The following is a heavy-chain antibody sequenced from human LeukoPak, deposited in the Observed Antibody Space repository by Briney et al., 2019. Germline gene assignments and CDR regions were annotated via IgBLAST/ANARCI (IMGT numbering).Heavy chain of an antibody. D-gene: IGHD1-26*01. Sequence: PGGSLRLSCAASGLTFSSYAMSWVRQAPGKGLEWVSAISGSGGSTYYADSVKGRFTISRDNSKNTLYPQMNSLRAEDTAVYYCAKDLSPGSYQYFDYWGQGTLVTVSS. CDR2: ISGSGGST. CDR3: AKDLSPGSYQYFDY. V-gene: IGHV3-23*01. CDR1: GLTFSSYA. J-gene: IGHJ4*02.